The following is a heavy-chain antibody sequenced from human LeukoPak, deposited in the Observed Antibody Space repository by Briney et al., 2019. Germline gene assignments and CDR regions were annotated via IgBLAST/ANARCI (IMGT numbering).Heavy chain of an antibody. CDR2: INPNSGGT. V-gene: IGHV1-2*02. CDR1: GYTFTGYY. D-gene: IGHD3-3*01. Sequence: GASVKVSCKASGYTFTGYYMHWVRQAPGQGLEWMGWINPNSGGTNYAQKFQGRVTMTRDTSISTAYTELSRLRSDDTAVYYCARDQSRGIFGVVWFDPWAREPWSPSPQ. CDR3: ARDQSRGIFGVVWFDP. J-gene: IGHJ5*02.